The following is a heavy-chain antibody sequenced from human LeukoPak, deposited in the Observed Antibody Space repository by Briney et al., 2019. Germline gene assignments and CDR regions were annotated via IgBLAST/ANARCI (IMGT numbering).Heavy chain of an antibody. CDR2: IKSDGTT. CDR1: GLTVTSNH. CDR3: ARLRRGY. V-gene: IGHV3-53*01. Sequence: GGSLRLSCAASGLTVTSNHMSWVRQAPGKGLEWVSLIKSDGTTEYADSVEGRFTISRDNSKNTLFLQMNSLRVEDTAVYYCARLRRGYWGRGTPVTVSS. J-gene: IGHJ4*02.